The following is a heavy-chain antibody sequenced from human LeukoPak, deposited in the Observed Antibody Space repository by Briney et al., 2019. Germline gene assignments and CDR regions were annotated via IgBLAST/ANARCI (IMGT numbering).Heavy chain of an antibody. CDR3: VRDRGIASTGGYGMDV. CDR1: GFTVSNIY. D-gene: IGHD6-13*01. J-gene: IGHJ6*02. Sequence: SGGSLRLSCAASGFTVSNIYMSWVRQAPGTGLEWVSIIHSGGITHYADSVKGRFTISRDNSKNTLYLQMTSLRAEDTAVYYCVRDRGIASTGGYGMDVWGQGTTVTVSS. V-gene: IGHV3-53*01. CDR2: IHSGGIT.